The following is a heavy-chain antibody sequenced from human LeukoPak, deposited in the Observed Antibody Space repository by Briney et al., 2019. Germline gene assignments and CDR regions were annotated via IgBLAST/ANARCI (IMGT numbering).Heavy chain of an antibody. V-gene: IGHV1-2*02. J-gene: IGHJ4*02. D-gene: IGHD2-2*01. CDR1: GYTFTDYY. CDR2: VNPKSGGT. CDR3: ARFAAMPA. Sequence: ASVKVSCKASGYTFTDYYMHWVRQAPGQGLEWMGWVNPKSGGTNYAQEFQGRVTMTRDTSISTAYMDLSRLRSDDTAVYYCARFAAMPAGGQGTLVTVSS.